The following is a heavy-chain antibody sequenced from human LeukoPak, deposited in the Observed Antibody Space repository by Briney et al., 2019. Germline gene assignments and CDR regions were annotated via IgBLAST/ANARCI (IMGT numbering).Heavy chain of an antibody. J-gene: IGHJ4*02. Sequence: GGSLRLSCAASGFTFSSYAMSWVRQAPGKGLEWVSAISGSGGSTYYADSVKGRFTISRDNSKNTLYLQMNSLGAEDTAVYYCAKNDLGYCSGGSCYVDYWGQGTLVTVSS. CDR3: AKNDLGYCSGGSCYVDY. V-gene: IGHV3-23*01. CDR1: GFTFSSYA. CDR2: ISGSGGST. D-gene: IGHD2-15*01.